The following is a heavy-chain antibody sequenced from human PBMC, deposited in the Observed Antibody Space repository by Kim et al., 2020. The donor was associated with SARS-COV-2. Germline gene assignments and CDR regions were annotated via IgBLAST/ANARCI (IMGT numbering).Heavy chain of an antibody. V-gene: IGHV3-74*01. Sequence: GSLRLSCAASGFTFSSYWMHWVRQAPGKGLVWVSRINSDGSSTSYADSVKGRFTISRDNAKNTLYLQMNSLRAEDTAVYYCARDGVRGNWFDPWGQGTLVTVSS. CDR2: INSDGSST. CDR1: GFTFSSYW. J-gene: IGHJ5*02. CDR3: ARDGVRGNWFDP. D-gene: IGHD3-10*01.